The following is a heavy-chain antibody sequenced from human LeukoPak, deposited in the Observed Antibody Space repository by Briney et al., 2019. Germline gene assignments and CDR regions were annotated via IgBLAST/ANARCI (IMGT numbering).Heavy chain of an antibody. CDR2: IYYTGST. CDR3: AGPWEYYFDY. D-gene: IGHD2/OR15-2a*01. CDR1: GGSLYSGDYY. J-gene: IGHJ4*02. Sequence: SETLSLTCTVSGGSLYSGDYYWNWIRQAPGKGLGWIGYIYYTGSTYYNPSLKGRVTMSLGPSKNQFSLKLNSVTAADTAVYYCAGPWEYYFDYWGQGILVVVSS. V-gene: IGHV4-30-4*01.